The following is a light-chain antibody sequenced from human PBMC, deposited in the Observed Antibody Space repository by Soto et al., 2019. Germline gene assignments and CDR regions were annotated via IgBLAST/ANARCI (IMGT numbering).Light chain of an antibody. Sequence: ALTQPASVSGSPGQSITISCTGTSSDVGGYNLVSWYQQHPGKAPKVMIYEVSKRPSGVSNRFSGSKSGNTASLTISGLQAEDEADYYCCSYGGSYVFGPGTKVTVL. V-gene: IGLV2-23*02. J-gene: IGLJ1*01. CDR1: SSDVGGYNL. CDR3: CSYGGSYV. CDR2: EVS.